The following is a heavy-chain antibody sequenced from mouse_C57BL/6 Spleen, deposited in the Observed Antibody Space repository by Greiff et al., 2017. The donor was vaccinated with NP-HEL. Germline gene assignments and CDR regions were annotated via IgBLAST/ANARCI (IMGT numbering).Heavy chain of an antibody. J-gene: IGHJ3*01. D-gene: IGHD3-2*02. Sequence: QVQLKQSGPGLVQPSQSLSITCTVSGFSLTSYGVHWVRQSPGKGLEWLGVIWSGGSTDYNAAFISRLSISKDNSKSQVFFKMNSLQADDTAIYYCARSEPAQAAWFAYWGQGTLVTVSA. CDR3: ARSEPAQAAWFAY. V-gene: IGHV2-2*01. CDR2: IWSGGST. CDR1: GFSLTSYG.